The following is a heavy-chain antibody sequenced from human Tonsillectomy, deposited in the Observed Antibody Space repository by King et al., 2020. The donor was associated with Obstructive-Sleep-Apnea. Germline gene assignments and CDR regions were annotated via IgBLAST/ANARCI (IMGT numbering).Heavy chain of an antibody. CDR2: ISNSGNT. J-gene: IGHJ4*02. CDR3: ARNRGPGATILGY. D-gene: IGHD5-12*01. V-gene: IGHV4-30-4*01. Sequence: VQLQESGPGLVKPSQTLSLTCTVSGGSISSGDYYWTWIRQPPGKGLECIGYISNSGNTHYNPSLESRVTISVDTSKNHFSLELSSVTAADTAVYYCARNRGPGATILGYWGQGTLVTVSS. CDR1: GGSISSGDYY.